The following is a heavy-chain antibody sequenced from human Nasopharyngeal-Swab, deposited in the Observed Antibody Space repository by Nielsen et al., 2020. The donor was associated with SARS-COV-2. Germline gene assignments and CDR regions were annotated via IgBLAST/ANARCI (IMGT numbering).Heavy chain of an antibody. CDR3: ARGYYHFDY. V-gene: IGHV5-51*01. D-gene: IGHD2-15*01. J-gene: IGHJ4*02. CDR1: AYMFATSW. CDR2: IYPGDSDT. Sequence: GESLKISCQGSAYMFATSWIGWVRQMPGKGLEWMGIIYPGDSDTRYSPSFQGQVTISVDKSVRTAYLQWSSLKASDTAMYYCARGYYHFDYWGQGTLVTVSS.